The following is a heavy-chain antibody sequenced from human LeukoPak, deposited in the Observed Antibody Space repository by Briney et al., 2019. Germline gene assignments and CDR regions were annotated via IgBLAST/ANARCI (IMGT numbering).Heavy chain of an antibody. D-gene: IGHD3-10*01. Sequence: ASVKVSCKASGYTFTSYDINWVRQAPGQGLEWMGGIIPIFGTANYAQKFQGRVTITADESTSTAYMELSSLRSEDTAVYYCARSPESYGSGSINTYYYCYYYMDVWGKGTTVTISS. CDR1: GYTFTSYD. J-gene: IGHJ6*03. V-gene: IGHV1-69*13. CDR3: ARSPESYGSGSINTYYYCYYYMDV. CDR2: IIPIFGTA.